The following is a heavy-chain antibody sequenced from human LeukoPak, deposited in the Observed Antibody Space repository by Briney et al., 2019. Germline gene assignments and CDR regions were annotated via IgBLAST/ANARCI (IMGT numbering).Heavy chain of an antibody. V-gene: IGHV3-73*01. Sequence: PGGSVTLLCAASGFPYSGYAKHWVRQASGKGLEWVGRIRSKANSYATAYAASVKGRFTISRDDSKNTAYLQMNSLRTEDTAVYYCTSPYYDSSGYYRDAFHSWGQGAMLSVSS. D-gene: IGHD3-22*01. CDR1: GFPYSGYA. CDR3: TSPYYDSSGYYRDAFHS. CDR2: IRSKANSYAT. J-gene: IGHJ3*02.